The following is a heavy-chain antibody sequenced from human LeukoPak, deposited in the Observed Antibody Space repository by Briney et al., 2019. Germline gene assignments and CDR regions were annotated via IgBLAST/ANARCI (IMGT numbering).Heavy chain of an antibody. Sequence: PSETLSLTCTVSGGSISSYYWSWIRQPPGKGLEWIGYIYYSGSTNYNPSLKSRVTISVDTSKNQFSLKLSSVTAADTAVYYCARHQLDQWLTFDYWGQGTLVTVSS. CDR2: IYYSGST. D-gene: IGHD6-19*01. V-gene: IGHV4-59*08. CDR1: GGSISSYY. J-gene: IGHJ4*02. CDR3: ARHQLDQWLTFDY.